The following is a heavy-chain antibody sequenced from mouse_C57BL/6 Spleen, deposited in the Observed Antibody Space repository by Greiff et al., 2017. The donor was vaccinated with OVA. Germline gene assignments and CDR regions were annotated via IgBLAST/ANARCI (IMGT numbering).Heavy chain of an antibody. V-gene: IGHV7-3*01. J-gene: IGHJ1*03. CDR1: GFTFTDYY. D-gene: IGHD2-5*01. CDR2: IRNKANGYTT. CDR3: ARFYSKGYFDV. Sequence: VESGGGLVQPGGSLSLSCAASGFTFTDYYMSWVRQPPGKALEWLGFIRNKANGYTTEYSASVKGRFTISRDNSQSILYLQMNALRAEDSATYYCARFYSKGYFDVWGTGTTVTVSS.